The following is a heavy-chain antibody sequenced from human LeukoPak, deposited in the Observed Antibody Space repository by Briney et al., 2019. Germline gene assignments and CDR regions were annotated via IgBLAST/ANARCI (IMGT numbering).Heavy chain of an antibody. CDR2: IYHSGST. Sequence: SGTLSLTCAVSGGSISSGNWWSWVRPPPGKGLEWIGEIYHSGSTNYNPSLKSRVTISVDKSKNQFSLQLSSVTAADTAVYYCARGSSSGGGLFDYWGQGTLVTVSS. CDR1: GGSISSGNW. D-gene: IGHD2-15*01. CDR3: ARGSSSGGGLFDY. V-gene: IGHV4-4*02. J-gene: IGHJ4*02.